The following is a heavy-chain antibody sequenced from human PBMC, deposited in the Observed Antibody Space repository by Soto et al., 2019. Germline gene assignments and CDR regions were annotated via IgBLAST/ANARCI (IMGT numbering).Heavy chain of an antibody. J-gene: IGHJ4*02. D-gene: IGHD1-26*01. CDR1: GDTFTANY. CDR3: ARDLAKGGGSAGFDY. CDR2: INPKSGGT. V-gene: IGHV1-2*02. Sequence: ASVKVSCKACGDTFTANYIHWVRKATGQGFEWMGWINPKSGGTKYPQKFQGRVTMTRDTSLSTVYMTLTRLTSDDTAVYYCARDLAKGGGSAGFDYWGQGTLVTVSS.